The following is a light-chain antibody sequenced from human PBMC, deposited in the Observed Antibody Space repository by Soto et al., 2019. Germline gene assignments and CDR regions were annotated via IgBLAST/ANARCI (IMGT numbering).Light chain of an antibody. V-gene: IGLV1-40*01. CDR3: SSYTTSSTRV. J-gene: IGLJ1*01. CDR2: ANS. Sequence: QSVLTQPPSVSGAPGQRVTISCTGSSSNIGANYDVHWYQQRPGTAPKLLIFANSNRPSGVPDRFSGSKSGTSASLVITGLQAEDEADYYCSSYTTSSTRVFGPGTKLTVL. CDR1: SSNIGANYD.